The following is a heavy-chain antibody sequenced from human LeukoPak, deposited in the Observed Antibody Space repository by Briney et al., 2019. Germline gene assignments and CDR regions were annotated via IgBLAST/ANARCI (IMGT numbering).Heavy chain of an antibody. CDR1: GFTFSSYA. CDR2: ISGSGGST. D-gene: IGHD3-10*01. Sequence: GGSLRLSCAASGFTFSSYAMSWVRQAPWKGLEWVSAISGSGGSTYYADSVKGRFTISRDNSKNTLYLQMNSLRAEDTAVYYCARVTTSGSYKFDYWGQGTLVTVSS. CDR3: ARVTTSGSYKFDY. V-gene: IGHV3-23*01. J-gene: IGHJ4*02.